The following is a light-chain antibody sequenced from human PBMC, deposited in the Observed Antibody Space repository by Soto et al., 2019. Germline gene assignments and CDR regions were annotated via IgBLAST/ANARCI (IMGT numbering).Light chain of an antibody. CDR1: QSISSY. CDR3: NQSYSTLAFT. V-gene: IGKV1-39*01. CDR2: AAS. J-gene: IGKJ3*01. Sequence: DIQMTQSPSSLSASVGDRVTITCRASQSISSYLNWYQQKPGKAPKLLIYAASSLQSGVPSRFSSSGSGTDLTLTISSLQPEDVATSYCNQSYSTLAFTFGPGNTVDIK.